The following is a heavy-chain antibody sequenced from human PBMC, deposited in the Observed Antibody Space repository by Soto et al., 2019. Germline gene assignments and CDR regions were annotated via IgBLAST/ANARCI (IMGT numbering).Heavy chain of an antibody. D-gene: IGHD5-18*01. CDR2: ISTSSSNI. J-gene: IGHJ3*02. CDR1: GFTFSSYS. V-gene: IGHV3-48*02. CDR3: ARDWYSNALAPDAFDI. Sequence: EVQLVESGGGLVQPGESLRLSCAASGFTFSSYSLNWVRQAPGKGLEWVSYISTSSSNIYYADSVKGRFTISRDNANNSLYLQMNSLRDGDTAVYYCARDWYSNALAPDAFDIWGQGTMVIVSS.